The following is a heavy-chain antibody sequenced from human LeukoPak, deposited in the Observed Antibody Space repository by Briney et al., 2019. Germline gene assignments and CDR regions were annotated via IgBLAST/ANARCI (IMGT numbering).Heavy chain of an antibody. V-gene: IGHV5-51*01. CDR3: AALAAAGTGYYYGLDV. CDR1: GYSFTSYW. Sequence: GESLKISCKGSGYSFTSYWIGWVRQMPGKGLEWMEIIYPGDSDTKYSPSFQGQVTISADKSISTAYLQWSSVKASDTAMYYCAALAAAGTGYYYGLDVWGQGTTVTVSS. CDR2: IYPGDSDT. J-gene: IGHJ6*02. D-gene: IGHD6-13*01.